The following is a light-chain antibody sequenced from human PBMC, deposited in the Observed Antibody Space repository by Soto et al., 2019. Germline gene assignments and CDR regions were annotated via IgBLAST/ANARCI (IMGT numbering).Light chain of an antibody. Sequence: IVMTQSPATLSVSPGDRATLSCRSSQSVSSYLAWYQQKPGQAPRLLIYGASNRATGIPERFSGSGSGTDFTLTISSLEPEDFALYYCQQRSNWPITFGQGTRLEI. CDR3: QQRSNWPIT. CDR2: GAS. V-gene: IGKV3-11*01. J-gene: IGKJ5*01. CDR1: QSVSSY.